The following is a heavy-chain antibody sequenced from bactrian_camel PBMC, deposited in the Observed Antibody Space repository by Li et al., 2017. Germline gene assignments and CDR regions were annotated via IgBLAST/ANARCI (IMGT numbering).Heavy chain of an antibody. CDR2: IDNGGKL. J-gene: IGHJ4*01. Sequence: HVQLVESGGGSVRPGGSLRLSCVRSGLKYGGRCMGWTRQAPGKEREEEREAVAIIDNGGKLKYAESVKGRFTISLGNAKNIVYLQMDSLKPEDTGMYYCAATSTACSGTYSFIRKSAGLAYERNYRGQGTQVTVS. CDR3: AATSTACSGTYSFIRKSAGLAYERNY. D-gene: IGHD2*01. V-gene: IGHV3S53*01. CDR1: GLKYGGRC.